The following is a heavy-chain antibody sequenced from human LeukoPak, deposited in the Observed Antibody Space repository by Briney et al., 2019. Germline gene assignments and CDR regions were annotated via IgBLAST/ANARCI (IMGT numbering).Heavy chain of an antibody. CDR2: ITSSGSTI. V-gene: IGHV3-11*01. CDR3: ANYGSGSVDY. Sequence: GGSLRLSCAASGFTFSDYYMSWIRQAPGKWPEWISYITSSGSTIYYADSVKGRFTISRDNAKNSLYLQMNSLRAEDTAVYYCANYGSGSVDYWGQGTLVTVSS. D-gene: IGHD3-10*01. J-gene: IGHJ4*02. CDR1: GFTFSDYY.